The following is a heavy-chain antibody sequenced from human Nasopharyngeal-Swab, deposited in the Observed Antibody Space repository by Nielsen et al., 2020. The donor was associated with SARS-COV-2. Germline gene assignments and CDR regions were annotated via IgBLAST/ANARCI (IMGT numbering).Heavy chain of an antibody. CDR3: ASEWASSVAGTRLSSHWFDP. CDR2: ISSSSSYI. V-gene: IGHV3-21*05. CDR1: GFTFSSYE. D-gene: IGHD1-7*01. J-gene: IGHJ5*02. Sequence: GESLKISCAASGFTFSSYEMNWVRQAPGKGVEWVSYISSSSSYIYYADPVKGRFTISRDNAKNSLYLQLNSLIAEDTAVYYRASEWASSVAGTRLSSHWFDPWGQGTLVTVSS.